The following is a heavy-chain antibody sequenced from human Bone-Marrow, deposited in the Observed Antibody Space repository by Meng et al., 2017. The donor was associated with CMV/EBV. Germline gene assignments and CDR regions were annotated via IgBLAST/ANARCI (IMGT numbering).Heavy chain of an antibody. CDR1: GFTFEDYS. V-gene: IGHV3-49*04. CDR2: IRSKRYGGTP. J-gene: IGHJ6*02. CDR3: TRGYCPNGVCPQHPYYYGMDV. Sequence: GGSLRLSCTTSGFTFEDYSMSWVRQAPGKGLEWVGFIRSKRYGGTPEYAASAKDRFSISRDDSKSIAYLQMNSLKTEDTAVYYCTRGYCPNGVCPQHPYYYGMDVWGPGNTVTVSS. D-gene: IGHD2-8*01.